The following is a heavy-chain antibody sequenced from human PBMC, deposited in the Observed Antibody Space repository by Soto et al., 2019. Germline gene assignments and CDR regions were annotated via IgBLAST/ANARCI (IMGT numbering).Heavy chain of an antibody. CDR2: ISSDGSNK. CDR3: GQVRYYYGAADF. CDR1: GFTFSNYG. Sequence: QVQLVESGGGVVQPGRSLRLSCAASGFTFSNYGMHWVRQAPGKGLEWVALISSDGSNKYYADSVKGRFTISRDNSKNALYLQTNSMRAEDTAAYYCGQVRYYYGAADFWGQGSLVTITS. J-gene: IGHJ4*02. V-gene: IGHV3-30*03. D-gene: IGHD3-10*01.